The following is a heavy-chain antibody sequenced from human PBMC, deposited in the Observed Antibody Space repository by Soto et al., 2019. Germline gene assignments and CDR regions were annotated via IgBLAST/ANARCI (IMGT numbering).Heavy chain of an antibody. J-gene: IGHJ6*02. CDR3: AKDLSPYGGYYYYGMDV. V-gene: IGHV3-23*01. D-gene: IGHD2-21*01. CDR1: GFTFSSYA. CDR2: ISGSGGST. Sequence: EVRLLESGGGLVQPGGSLRLSCAASGFTFSSYAMNWVRQAPGKGLEWVSAISGSGGSTYYADSVKGRFTISRDNFKIPRFLQRNSLRAEDTAVYYCAKDLSPYGGYYYYGMDVWGQGTTVTVSS.